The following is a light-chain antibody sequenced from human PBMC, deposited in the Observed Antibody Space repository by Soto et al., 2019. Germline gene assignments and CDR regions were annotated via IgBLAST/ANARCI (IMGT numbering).Light chain of an antibody. V-gene: IGKV1-5*01. Sequence: DIQMTQSPSTLSASVGDRVTITCRASQSISSWLAWYQQKPGKAPKLLIYDASGLESGVPSRFSGSGSGTEFTLTISSLQPDDFATYYRQQYNSYSPYTFGQRTKLEIK. J-gene: IGKJ2*01. CDR2: DAS. CDR1: QSISSW. CDR3: QQYNSYSPYT.